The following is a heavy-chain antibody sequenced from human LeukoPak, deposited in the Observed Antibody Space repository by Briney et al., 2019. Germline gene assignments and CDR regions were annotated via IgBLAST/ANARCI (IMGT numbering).Heavy chain of an antibody. CDR1: GYSFTSYW. CDR2: IYPGDSDT. CDR3: ATLPATARATLDY. J-gene: IGHJ4*02. D-gene: IGHD1-26*01. Sequence: HGESLKISCKGSGYSFTSYWIGWVRQMPGKGLEWMGIIYPGDSDTRYSPSFQGQVTISADKSISTAHLQWSSLKASDTAMYYCATLPATARATLDYWGQGTLVTVSS. V-gene: IGHV5-51*01.